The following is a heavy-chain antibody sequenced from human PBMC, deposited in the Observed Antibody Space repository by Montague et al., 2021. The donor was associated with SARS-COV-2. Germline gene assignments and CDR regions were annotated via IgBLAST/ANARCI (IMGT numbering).Heavy chain of an antibody. Sequence: SLRLSCAVSGFTFSGYGMSWVRQAPGKGLEWVSGFDNDGDSTYYTNSVKGRSTISRDIYKNTLYLQMNSLTAEDTAVYYCAKIVFQGGSNVFDNWGQGTLVTVSS. V-gene: IGHV3-23*01. CDR3: AKIVFQGGSNVFDN. CDR1: GFTFSGYG. D-gene: IGHD5-24*01. CDR2: FDNDGDST. J-gene: IGHJ4*02.